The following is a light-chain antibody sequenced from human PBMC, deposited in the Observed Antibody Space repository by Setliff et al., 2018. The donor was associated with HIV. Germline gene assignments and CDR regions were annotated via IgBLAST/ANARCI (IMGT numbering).Light chain of an antibody. CDR2: DVN. CDR3: CSYGGPSTFYV. J-gene: IGLJ1*01. Sequence: QSALTQPRSVSGSPGQSVTISCTTTSTDVGGYDSVSWYQQLPGKAPKLMIYDVNKRPSGIPDRFSGSKSGNPASLTISGLQAADEADYYCCSYGGPSTFYVFGTGTKVTVL. V-gene: IGLV2-11*01. CDR1: STDVGGYDS.